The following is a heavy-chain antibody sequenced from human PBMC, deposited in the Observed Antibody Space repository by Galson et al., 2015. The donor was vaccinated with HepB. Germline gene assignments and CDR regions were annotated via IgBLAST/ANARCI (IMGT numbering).Heavy chain of an antibody. J-gene: IGHJ6*03. CDR1: GGTFSSYA. Sequence: SVKASCKASGGTFSSYAISWVRQAPGQGLEWMGGIIPIFGTANYAQKYQGRVTITADESTSTAYMELSSLRSEDTAVYYCAFSLVRGGYYYYYYMDVWGKGTTVTVSS. D-gene: IGHD3-10*01. V-gene: IGHV1-69*13. CDR2: IIPIFGTA. CDR3: AFSLVRGGYYYYYYMDV.